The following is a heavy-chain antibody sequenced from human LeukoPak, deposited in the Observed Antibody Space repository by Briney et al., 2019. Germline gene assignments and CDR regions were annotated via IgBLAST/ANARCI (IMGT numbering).Heavy chain of an antibody. CDR2: ISWDGGST. D-gene: IGHD3-10*01. Sequence: GGSLRLSCAASGFTFDDYTMHWVRQAPGKGLEWVSLISWDGGSTYYADSVKGRFTISRDNSKNSLYLQMNSLRTEDTALYYCAKHYGSGSYYNDYYYYGMDVWGQGTTVTVSS. V-gene: IGHV3-43*01. CDR3: AKHYGSGSYYNDYYYYGMDV. CDR1: GFTFDDYT. J-gene: IGHJ6*02.